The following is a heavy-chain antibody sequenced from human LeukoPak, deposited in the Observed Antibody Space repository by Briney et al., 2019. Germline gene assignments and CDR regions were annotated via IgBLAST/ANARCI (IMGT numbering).Heavy chain of an antibody. D-gene: IGHD2/OR15-2a*01. Sequence: GGSLRLSCAASGFTFSSYAMSWVRQAPGKGLEWVAAIRGSGGGAYYADSVRGRFTISRDNSRNTLSLQMNSLKAEDTAIYYCAKDVQFHYDTTNYFFYGCWGQGTLVTVSS. CDR2: IRGSGGGA. V-gene: IGHV3-23*01. J-gene: IGHJ4*02. CDR3: AKDVQFHYDTTNYFFYGC. CDR1: GFTFSSYA.